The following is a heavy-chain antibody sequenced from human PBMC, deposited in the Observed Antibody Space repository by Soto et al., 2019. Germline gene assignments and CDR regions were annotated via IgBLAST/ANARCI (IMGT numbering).Heavy chain of an antibody. CDR3: AKAVHSSSWYGGYYYYGMDV. V-gene: IGHV3-23*01. Sequence: GGSLRLSCAGSGFPFSDYALTWVRQAPGKGLEWVSHISGSGGKTYYADSVKGRFIISRDNSKNSLFLQMNGLRAEDTAVYYCAKAVHSSSWYGGYYYYGMDVWGQGTTVTVSS. J-gene: IGHJ6*02. CDR1: GFPFSDYA. CDR2: ISGSGGKT. D-gene: IGHD6-13*01.